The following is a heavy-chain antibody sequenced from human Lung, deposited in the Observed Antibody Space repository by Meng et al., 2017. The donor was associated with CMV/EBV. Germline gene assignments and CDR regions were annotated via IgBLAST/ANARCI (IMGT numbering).Heavy chain of an antibody. D-gene: IGHD1-26*01. CDR1: GFILSRHS. CDR3: AKFRGGIYYVYYFDY. Sequence: GGSLRLXCAASGFILSRHSMNWVRQAPGKGLEWVSGISNTGGNTYYADSVKGRFTISRDNSKNTLYLQMNSLRAEDTAVYYCAKFRGGIYYVYYFDYWGQGTXVTVSS. J-gene: IGHJ4*02. V-gene: IGHV3-23*01. CDR2: ISNTGGNT.